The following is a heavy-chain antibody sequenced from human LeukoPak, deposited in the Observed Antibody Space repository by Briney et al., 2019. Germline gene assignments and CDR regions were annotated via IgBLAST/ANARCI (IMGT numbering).Heavy chain of an antibody. V-gene: IGHV3-9*01. J-gene: IGHJ4*02. Sequence: PGGSLRLSCAASGFTFDDYAMHWVRQAPGKGLEWVSGISWNSGSIGYADSVKGRFTISRDNAKNSLYLQMNSLRAEDTALYYCAKENIAVAGTFDYWGQGTLVTVSS. CDR3: AKENIAVAGTFDY. CDR1: GFTFDDYA. CDR2: ISWNSGSI. D-gene: IGHD6-19*01.